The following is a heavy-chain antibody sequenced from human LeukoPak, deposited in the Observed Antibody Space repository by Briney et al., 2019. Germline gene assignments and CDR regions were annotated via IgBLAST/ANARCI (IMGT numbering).Heavy chain of an antibody. D-gene: IGHD1-26*01. J-gene: IGHJ6*02. CDR2: ISGSGGST. CDR1: GLTFSSYA. V-gene: IGHV3-23*01. CDR3: AKGRKGVGAASFAYYYGMDV. Sequence: GGSLRLSCAAPGLTFSSYAMSWVRQAPRKGLEWVSAISGSGGSTYYADSVKGRFTISRDNSKNTLYLQMNSLRAEDTAVYYCAKGRKGVGAASFAYYYGMDVWGQGTTVTVSS.